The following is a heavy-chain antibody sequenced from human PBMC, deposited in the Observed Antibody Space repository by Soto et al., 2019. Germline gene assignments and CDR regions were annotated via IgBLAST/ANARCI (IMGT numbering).Heavy chain of an antibody. D-gene: IGHD3-3*01. CDR1: GGSISSGGYY. Sequence: QVQLQESGPGLVKPSQTLSLTCTVSGGSISSGGYYWSWIRQHPGKGLECIGYIYYSGSTYYNPSLKSRVTISVDTSKNQFSLKLSSVTAADTAVYYCARTIFGVVPYFDYWGQGTLVTVSS. V-gene: IGHV4-31*03. CDR3: ARTIFGVVPYFDY. CDR2: IYYSGST. J-gene: IGHJ4*02.